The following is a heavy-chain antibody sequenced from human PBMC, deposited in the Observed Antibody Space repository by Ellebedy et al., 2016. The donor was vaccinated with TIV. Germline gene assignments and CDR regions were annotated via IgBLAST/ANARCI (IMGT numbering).Heavy chain of an antibody. CDR1: GGSMSSYY. D-gene: IGHD6-19*01. CDR2: IHHSGST. Sequence: SETLSLTCTVSGGSMSSYYWSWIRQSQGKGLEWIGSIHHSGSTYYNPSLKGRVTISVDTSKNQFSLRLSSVTAADTAVYYCAEGRSGWYYFDYWGQGTLVTVSS. V-gene: IGHV4-59*04. J-gene: IGHJ4*02. CDR3: AEGRSGWYYFDY.